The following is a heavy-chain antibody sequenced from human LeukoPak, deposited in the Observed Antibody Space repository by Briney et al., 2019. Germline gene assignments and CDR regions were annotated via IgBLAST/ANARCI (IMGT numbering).Heavy chain of an antibody. J-gene: IGHJ4*02. CDR1: GYTFTGYY. CDR3: ARTRQPSPHFDY. V-gene: IGHV1-2*02. CDR2: INPNSGGT. D-gene: IGHD5-18*01. Sequence: ASVKVSCKAPGYTFTGYYMQWLRQAPGQGLEWMGWINPNSGGTNYAQKFQGRVTMTRDTSISTAYMELSRLRPDDTAVYYCARTRQPSPHFDYWGQGTLVTVSS.